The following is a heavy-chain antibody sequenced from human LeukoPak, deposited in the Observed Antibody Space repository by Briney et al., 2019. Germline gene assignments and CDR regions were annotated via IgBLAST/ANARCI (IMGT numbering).Heavy chain of an antibody. Sequence: PGGSLRLSCAASGFTFSSYGMHWVRRAPGKGLEWVAVIWYDGSNKYYADSVKGRFTISRDNSKNTLYLQMNSLRAEDTAVYYCAREASKYYYDSSGYGPYYYYYMDVWGKGTTVTVSS. V-gene: IGHV3-33*01. CDR2: IWYDGSNK. CDR1: GFTFSSYG. J-gene: IGHJ6*03. CDR3: AREASKYYYDSSGYGPYYYYYMDV. D-gene: IGHD3-22*01.